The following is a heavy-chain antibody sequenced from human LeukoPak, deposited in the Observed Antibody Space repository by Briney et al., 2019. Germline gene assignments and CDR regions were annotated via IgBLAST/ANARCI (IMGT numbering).Heavy chain of an antibody. Sequence: VASVKVSCKASGYTFISYDINWVRQAPGQGLEWMGWLSPKSGDTGYAQKFQGRVTMTMNTSINTAYMELSSLRSEDTAVYYCATSHCSSTSCYDVGGTSWGQGTLVTVSS. CDR1: GYTFISYD. CDR3: ATSHCSSTSCYDVGGTS. J-gene: IGHJ5*02. CDR2: LSPKSGDT. D-gene: IGHD2-2*01. V-gene: IGHV1-8*01.